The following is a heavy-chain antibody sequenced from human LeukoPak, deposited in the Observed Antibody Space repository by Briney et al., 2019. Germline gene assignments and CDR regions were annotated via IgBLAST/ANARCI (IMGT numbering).Heavy chain of an antibody. CDR2: LYSDGTP. Sequence: SETLSLTCTVSGASINGYYSTWVRLPPDKGLEWIGRLYSDGTPPYNPSLKSRGTISVDTSKNQFSLKLLSVTAPATPLYSCPGGSSGVTRRYYFELWGEGALVPVFS. J-gene: IGHJ4*02. CDR3: PGGSSGVTRRYYFEL. CDR1: GASINGYY. V-gene: IGHV4-4*07. D-gene: IGHD3-22*01.